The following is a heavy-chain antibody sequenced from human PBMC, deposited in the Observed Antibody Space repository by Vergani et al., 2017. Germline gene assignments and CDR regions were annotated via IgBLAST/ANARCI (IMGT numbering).Heavy chain of an antibody. CDR2: ISTNGGST. V-gene: IGHV3-23*01. D-gene: IGHD1-14*01. J-gene: IGHJ4*02. Sequence: EVQLLESGGGLVQPGGSLRLSCAASGFTFSSCAMTWVRQAPGKGLEWVSTISTNGGSTHYADSVKGRFTISRDNAKNTLCLQMNILRAEDTAVYYCAKSSPDHADYWGQGTLVTVSS. CDR3: AKSSPDHADY. CDR1: GFTFSSCA.